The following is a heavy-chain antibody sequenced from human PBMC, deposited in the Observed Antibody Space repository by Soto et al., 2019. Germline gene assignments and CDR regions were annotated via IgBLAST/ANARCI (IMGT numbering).Heavy chain of an antibody. J-gene: IGHJ6*02. V-gene: IGHV4-59*08. Sequence: SETLSLTCTVSGGSISSYYWSWLRQPPGKGLEWIGYIYYSGSTNYNPSLKSRVTISVDTSKNQFSLKLSSVTAADTAVYYCARLDYDILTGYYGAYYYGMDVWGQGTTVTVSS. D-gene: IGHD3-9*01. CDR1: GGSISSYY. CDR3: ARLDYDILTGYYGAYYYGMDV. CDR2: IYYSGST.